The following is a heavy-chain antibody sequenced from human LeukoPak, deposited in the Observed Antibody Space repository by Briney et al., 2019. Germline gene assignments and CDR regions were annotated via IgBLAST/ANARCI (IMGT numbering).Heavy chain of an antibody. D-gene: IGHD3-16*02. Sequence: PGGSLRLSCAASGFTFSSYSMNWVRQAPGKGLEWVSYITSSSTNIYYADSVKGRFTISRDNAKNSLYLQMNSLRAEDTAVYYCAYSYRPYYYDYWGQGTLVTVSS. CDR1: GFTFSSYS. CDR2: ITSSSTNI. V-gene: IGHV3-48*01. J-gene: IGHJ4*02. CDR3: AYSYRPYYYDY.